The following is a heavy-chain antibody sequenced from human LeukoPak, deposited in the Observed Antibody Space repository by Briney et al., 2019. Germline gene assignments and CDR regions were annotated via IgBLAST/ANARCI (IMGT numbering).Heavy chain of an antibody. Sequence: SETLSLTCTVSGGAISGYYWSWFRQPAGKGLEWIGRIYTSGSSSYNPSLKSRVTVSTDTSKNQISLNLRSVIAADTAVYYCARTSYYYGSGNYYGGSYYYGMDVWGQGTTVTVSS. D-gene: IGHD3-10*01. CDR2: IYTSGSS. CDR3: ARTSYYYGSGNYYGGSYYYGMDV. CDR1: GGAISGYY. J-gene: IGHJ6*02. V-gene: IGHV4-4*07.